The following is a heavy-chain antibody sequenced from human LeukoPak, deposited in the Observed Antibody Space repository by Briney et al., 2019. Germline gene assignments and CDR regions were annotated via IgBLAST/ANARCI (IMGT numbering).Heavy chain of an antibody. Sequence: GGSLRLSCAASGFTFDDYAMHWVRQAPGKGLEWVSGISWNSGSIGYADSVKGRFTISRDNAKNSLYLQMNSLRAEDTAVYYCARDQSNWNYFDYYYMDVWGKGTTVTVSS. V-gene: IGHV3-9*01. CDR1: GFTFDDYA. CDR3: ARDQSNWNYFDYYYMDV. J-gene: IGHJ6*03. CDR2: ISWNSGSI. D-gene: IGHD1-20*01.